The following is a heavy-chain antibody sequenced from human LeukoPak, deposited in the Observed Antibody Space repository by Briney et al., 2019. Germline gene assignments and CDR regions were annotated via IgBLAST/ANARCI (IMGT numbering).Heavy chain of an antibody. CDR2: IYHSGST. V-gene: IGHV4-38-2*02. Sequence: SETLSLTCTVSGYSVSSGYYWGWIRQPPGKGLEWIGSIYHSGSTYYNPSLKSRVTISVDTSKNQFSLKLSSVTAADTAVYYCARGPYDSSGYNYWGQGTLVTVSS. J-gene: IGHJ4*02. CDR3: ARGPYDSSGYNY. CDR1: GYSVSSGYY. D-gene: IGHD3-22*01.